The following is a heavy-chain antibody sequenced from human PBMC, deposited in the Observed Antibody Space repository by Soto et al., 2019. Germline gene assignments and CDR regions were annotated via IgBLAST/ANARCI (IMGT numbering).Heavy chain of an antibody. J-gene: IGHJ4*02. CDR2: IWYDGSNK. CDR3: ARVGYCSSTSCYAPDY. CDR1: GFTFSSYG. D-gene: IGHD2-2*01. V-gene: IGHV3-33*01. Sequence: QVQLVESGGGVVQPGRSLRLSCAASGFTFSSYGMHWVRQAPGKGLEWVAVIWYDGSNKYYADSVKGRFTISRDNSKNTLYLQMNSPRAEDTAVYYCARVGYCSSTSCYAPDYWGQGTLVTVSS.